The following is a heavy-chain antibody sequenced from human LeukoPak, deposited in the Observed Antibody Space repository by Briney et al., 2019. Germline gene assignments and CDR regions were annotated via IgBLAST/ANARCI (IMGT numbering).Heavy chain of an antibody. CDR1: GGSISSQY. CDR3: ARHRGGDCYTP. Sequence: SETLSLTCTVSGGSISSQYWSWIRQPPGKGLEWIGYIYYSGSTNYNPSLKSRVTISVDTSKNQFSLKLSSVTAADTAVYYCARHRGGDCYTPWGQGTLVTVSS. V-gene: IGHV4-59*08. CDR2: IYYSGST. J-gene: IGHJ5*02. D-gene: IGHD2-21*02.